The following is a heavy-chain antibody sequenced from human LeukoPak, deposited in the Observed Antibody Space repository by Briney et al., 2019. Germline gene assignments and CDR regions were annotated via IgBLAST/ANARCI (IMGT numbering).Heavy chain of an antibody. V-gene: IGHV4-34*01. D-gene: IGHD3-22*01. Sequence: SETLSLTCAVYGGSFSGYYWSWIRQPPGKGLEWIGEINHSGTTNYNPSLTSRVTISVDTSKNQFSLKLSSVTAADTAVYYCARGGDSSGYHLLDAFDIWGQGTMVTVSS. CDR3: ARGGDSSGYHLLDAFDI. CDR2: INHSGTT. CDR1: GGSFSGYY. J-gene: IGHJ3*02.